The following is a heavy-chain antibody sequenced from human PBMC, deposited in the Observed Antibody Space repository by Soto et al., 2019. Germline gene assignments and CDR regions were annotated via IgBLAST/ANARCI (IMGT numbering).Heavy chain of an antibody. CDR1: GGSFSGHS. CDR3: STRAYDTNGYYRFDP. Sequence: KTSETLSLTCAVYGGSFSGHSWTWIRQSPGKGLGWIGDINHSGRVNYSPSLKSRVTISLDTSKNQFSLTLSAVTAADTAMYYCSTRAYDTNGYYRFDPWGQGTLVTVS. J-gene: IGHJ5*01. V-gene: IGHV4-34*01. CDR2: INHSGRV. D-gene: IGHD3-22*01.